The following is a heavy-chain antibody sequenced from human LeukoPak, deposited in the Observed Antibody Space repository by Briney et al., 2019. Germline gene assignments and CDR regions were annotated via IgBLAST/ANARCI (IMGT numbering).Heavy chain of an antibody. CDR1: GYSISSGYY. CDR2: IYHSGST. J-gene: IGHJ4*02. Sequence: SXTLSLTCAVSGYSISSGYYWGWIRPPPGKGLEWIGSIYHSGSTYYNPSLKSRVTISVDTSKNQFSLKLSSVTAADTAVYYCARSKYYYDSSGSDYWGQGTLVTVSS. D-gene: IGHD3-22*01. V-gene: IGHV4-38-2*01. CDR3: ARSKYYYDSSGSDY.